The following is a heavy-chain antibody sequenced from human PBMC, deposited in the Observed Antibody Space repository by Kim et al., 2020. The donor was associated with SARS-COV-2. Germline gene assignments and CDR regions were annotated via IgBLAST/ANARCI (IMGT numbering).Heavy chain of an antibody. J-gene: IGHJ6*02. D-gene: IGHD3-10*01. Sequence: TPSIKSQVTISVDRAKNQFSLRLSSVTAADTAVYYCARGYGSGSPYGMDVWGQGTTVTVSS. CDR3: ARGYGSGSPYGMDV. V-gene: IGHV4-30-2*01.